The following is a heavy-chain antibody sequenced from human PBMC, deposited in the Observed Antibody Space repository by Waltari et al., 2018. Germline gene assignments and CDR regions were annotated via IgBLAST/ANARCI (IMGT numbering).Heavy chain of an antibody. Sequence: EVQLEESGGGLVQPGGSLRLSCAASGFTFSSHWIHWVRQAPGKGLVWVSRINGDGSSTSYADSVKGLFTISRDNAKNTLYLQMNSLRAEDTAVYYCSRDLQHGDFGRGRDYWGQGTLVTVSS. CDR3: SRDLQHGDFGRGRDY. J-gene: IGHJ4*02. V-gene: IGHV3-74*01. CDR1: GFTFSSHW. CDR2: INGDGSST. D-gene: IGHD4-17*01.